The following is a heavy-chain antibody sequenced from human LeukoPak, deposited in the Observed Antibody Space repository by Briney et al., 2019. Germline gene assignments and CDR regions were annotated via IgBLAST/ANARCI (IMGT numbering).Heavy chain of an antibody. Sequence: GGSLRLSCAASGFTFSSYGMHWVRQAPGKGLEWVAVISYDGSNKYYADSVKGRFTISRDNSKNTLYLQMNSLRAEDTAVYYCAKDSPPLLWFGESQAFDIWGQGTMVTVSS. V-gene: IGHV3-30*18. CDR2: ISYDGSNK. CDR3: AKDSPPLLWFGESQAFDI. J-gene: IGHJ3*02. CDR1: GFTFSSYG. D-gene: IGHD3-10*01.